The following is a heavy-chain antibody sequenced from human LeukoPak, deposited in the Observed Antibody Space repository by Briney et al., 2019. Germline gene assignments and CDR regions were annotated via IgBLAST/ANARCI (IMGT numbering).Heavy chain of an antibody. CDR2: IYYSGSA. Sequence: SETLSLTCTVSGGSISSSSYYWGWIRQPPGKGLEWIGSIYYSGSAYYNPSLKSRVTISVDTSKNQFSLKLSSVTAADTAVYYCARESYSSSSGVDYWGQGTLVTVSS. CDR1: GGSISSSSYY. CDR3: ARESYSSSSGVDY. D-gene: IGHD6-6*01. V-gene: IGHV4-39*07. J-gene: IGHJ4*02.